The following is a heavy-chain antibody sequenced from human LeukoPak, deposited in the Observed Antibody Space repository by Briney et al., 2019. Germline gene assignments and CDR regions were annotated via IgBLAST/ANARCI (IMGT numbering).Heavy chain of an antibody. Sequence: PGGSLRLSCAASGFTFSSNAMHWVRQAPGKGLEWVAFISYDGVVKYYVDSVRGRFTISRDNSKNTLYLQMNSLRAEDTAVYYCAKDLATKYSLDHWSQGALVTVSS. CDR3: AKDLATKYSLDH. D-gene: IGHD1-26*01. V-gene: IGHV3-30*18. CDR1: GFTFSSNA. CDR2: ISYDGVVK. J-gene: IGHJ4*02.